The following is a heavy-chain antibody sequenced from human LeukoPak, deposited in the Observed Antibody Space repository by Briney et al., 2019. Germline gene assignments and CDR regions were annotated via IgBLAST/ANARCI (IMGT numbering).Heavy chain of an antibody. V-gene: IGHV4-39*07. Sequence: SETLSLTCSVSGASISSGSNYWGWIRQPPGKGLEWIGEIYHSGSTNYNPSLKSRVTISVDTSKNQFSLKLSSVTAADTAVYYCARGPHYGDGNYFFHMDVWGKGTTVTISS. CDR1: GASISSGSNY. CDR3: ARGPHYGDGNYFFHMDV. CDR2: IYHSGST. J-gene: IGHJ6*03. D-gene: IGHD4-17*01.